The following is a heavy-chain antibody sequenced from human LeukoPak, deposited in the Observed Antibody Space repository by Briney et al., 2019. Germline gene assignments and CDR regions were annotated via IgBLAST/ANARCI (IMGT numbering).Heavy chain of an antibody. CDR2: IYYSGST. Sequence: SQTLSLTCTVSGGSISSGGYYWSWTRQHPGKGLEWIGYIYYSGSTYYNPSLKSRVTISVDTSKNQFSLKLSSVTAADTAVYYCASRVVAASDYYYYYGMDVWGRGTTVTVSS. V-gene: IGHV4-31*03. J-gene: IGHJ6*02. CDR3: ASRVVAASDYYYYYGMDV. D-gene: IGHD2-15*01. CDR1: GGSISSGGYY.